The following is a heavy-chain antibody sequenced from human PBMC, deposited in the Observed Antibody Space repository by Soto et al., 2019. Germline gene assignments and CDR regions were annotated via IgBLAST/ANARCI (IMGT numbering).Heavy chain of an antibody. D-gene: IGHD3-22*01. V-gene: IGHV4-31*03. Sequence: SETLSLTCSVSGGSISSAGYYWTWIRQHPGKGLEWIGYIYYSGSTYYNPSLKSRVTVSLDTSKNQFSLKLSSVTAADTAVYYCARWFYYYDGSGYSNWFDPWGQGTLVTVSS. J-gene: IGHJ5*02. CDR3: ARWFYYYDGSGYSNWFDP. CDR2: IYYSGST. CDR1: GGSISSAGYY.